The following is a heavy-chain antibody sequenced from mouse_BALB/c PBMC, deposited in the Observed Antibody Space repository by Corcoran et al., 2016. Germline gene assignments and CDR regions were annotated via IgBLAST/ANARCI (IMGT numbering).Heavy chain of an antibody. CDR2: INPYNGAT. Sequence: EVQLQQSGPELVKPGASVKISCKASGYSFTGYYMHWVKQSHVKSLEWIGRINPYNGATSYNQNFKDKASLTVDKSSSTAYMELHSLTSDDAAVYYFASYYDGSLDYWGQGTTLTVSS. CDR3: ASYYDGSLDY. V-gene: IGHV1-18*01. CDR1: GYSFTGYY. D-gene: IGHD1-1*01. J-gene: IGHJ2*01.